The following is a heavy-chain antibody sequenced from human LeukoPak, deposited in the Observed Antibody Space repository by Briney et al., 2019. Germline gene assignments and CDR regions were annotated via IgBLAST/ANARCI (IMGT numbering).Heavy chain of an antibody. CDR3: ATVGRSTVGGY. CDR1: GFTFSSYE. Sequence: GGSLRLSCAASGFTFSSYEMNWVRQAPGKGLEWVSYVSRSGGPMHYADSVKGRFTISRDNAKNSLYLQMNSLRAEDTAVYYCATVGRSTVGGYWGQGTLVTVSS. CDR2: VSRSGGPM. J-gene: IGHJ4*02. V-gene: IGHV3-48*03. D-gene: IGHD4-23*01.